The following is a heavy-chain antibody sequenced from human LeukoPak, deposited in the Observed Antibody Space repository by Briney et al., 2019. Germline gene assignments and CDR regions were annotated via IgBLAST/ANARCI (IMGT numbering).Heavy chain of an antibody. CDR1: GFTFSSYA. Sequence: GGSLRLSCAASGFTFSSYAMSWVRQAPGKGLEWVSAISGSGGRTYYADSVKGRFTISRDNSKNTLYLQMNSLRAEDTAVYNCAKGDFYGSGRDYYYYMDVWGKGTTVTISS. CDR3: AKGDFYGSGRDYYYYMDV. CDR2: ISGSGGRT. V-gene: IGHV3-23*01. J-gene: IGHJ6*03. D-gene: IGHD3-10*01.